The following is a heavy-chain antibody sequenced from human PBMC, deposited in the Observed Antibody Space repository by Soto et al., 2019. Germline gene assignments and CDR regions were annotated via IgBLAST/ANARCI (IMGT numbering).Heavy chain of an antibody. V-gene: IGHV3-33*06. J-gene: IGHJ4*02. CDR2: LWHDGSNE. CDR1: GFTFSRYD. CDR3: AKGWQQLVPGLFY. D-gene: IGHD6-13*01. Sequence: GGSLRLSCAASGFTFSRYDMHWVRQAPGKGLEWVAVLWHDGSNEYSADSVKGRFTISRDNSKDTLYLQMNSLRAEDTAVYYCAKGWQQLVPGLFYWGQGTLVTVSS.